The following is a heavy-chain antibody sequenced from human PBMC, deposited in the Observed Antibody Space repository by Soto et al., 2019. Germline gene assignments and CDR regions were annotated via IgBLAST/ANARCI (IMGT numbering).Heavy chain of an antibody. J-gene: IGHJ5*02. CDR3: ARHVDYYGSSGYYSWFDP. D-gene: IGHD3-22*01. Sequence: QVQLVQSGAEVKKPGSSVKVSCKASGGTFSSYAISWVRQAPGQGLEWMGGIIPIFGTANYAQKVQGRVTITADEATRPAYMDVSSLRSEDTAVYYWARHVDYYGSSGYYSWFDPWGQGTLVTVSS. CDR1: GGTFSSYA. V-gene: IGHV1-69*01. CDR2: IIPIFGTA.